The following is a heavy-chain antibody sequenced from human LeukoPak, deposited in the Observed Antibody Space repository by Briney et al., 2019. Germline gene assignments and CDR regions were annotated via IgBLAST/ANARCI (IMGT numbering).Heavy chain of an antibody. D-gene: IGHD6-13*01. CDR3: ARAGSSWYVPYFDY. CDR1: GGSVSSGSYY. V-gene: IGHV4-61*01. Sequence: SETLSLTCTVSGGSVSSGSYYWSWIRQPPGKGLEWIGYIYYSGSTNYNPSLKSRVTISVDTSKNQFSLKLSSVTAADTAVYYCARAGSSWYVPYFDYWGQGTLVTDSS. J-gene: IGHJ4*02. CDR2: IYYSGST.